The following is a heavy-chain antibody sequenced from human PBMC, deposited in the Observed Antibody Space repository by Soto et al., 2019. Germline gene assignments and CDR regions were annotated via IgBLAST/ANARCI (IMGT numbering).Heavy chain of an antibody. V-gene: IGHV2-5*02. CDR2: IYWDEDQ. D-gene: IGHD6-19*01. Sequence: QITLKESGPTLVKPTQTLTLTCTFSGFSLSTSGVGVGWIRQPPGKALEWLALIYWDEDQRYSPSLKSRHTITNDPSKIQVGLTRTNSDTVDTATYYWAHIDIAVAGRLFDYRAHGTLDMVSS. CDR3: AHIDIAVAGRLFDY. CDR1: GFSLSTSGVG. J-gene: IGHJ4*01.